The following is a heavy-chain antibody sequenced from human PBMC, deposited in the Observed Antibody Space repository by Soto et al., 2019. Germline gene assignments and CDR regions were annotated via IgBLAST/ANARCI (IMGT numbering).Heavy chain of an antibody. V-gene: IGHV3-13*01. J-gene: IGHJ4*02. Sequence: GGSLRLSCAASGFTFSSYDMHWVRQATGKGLEWVSAIGTAGDTYYPGSVKGRFTISRENAKNSLYLQMNSLRAGDTAVYYCARAKVYCSSTSCYTGCFDYWGQGTLVTV. CDR1: GFTFSSYD. CDR2: IGTAGDT. CDR3: ARAKVYCSSTSCYTGCFDY. D-gene: IGHD2-2*02.